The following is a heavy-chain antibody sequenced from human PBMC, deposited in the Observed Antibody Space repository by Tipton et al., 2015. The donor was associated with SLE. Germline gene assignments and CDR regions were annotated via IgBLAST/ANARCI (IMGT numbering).Heavy chain of an antibody. CDR3: ARGVSGYFHYCYMDV. CDR1: GFSFSSYY. J-gene: IGHJ6*03. D-gene: IGHD3-16*01. Sequence: TPSLTCTVSGFSFSSYYWSWIRQPPGKGLEWIGEVSHTGSTNYNPSLKSRGTISLGTSNNQFSLRLSSVTAADTAVYYCARGVSGYFHYCYMDVWGKGTTVTISS. V-gene: IGHV4-34*01. CDR2: VSHTGST.